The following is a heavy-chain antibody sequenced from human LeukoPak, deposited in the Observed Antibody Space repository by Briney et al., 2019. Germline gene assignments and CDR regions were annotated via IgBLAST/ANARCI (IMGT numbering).Heavy chain of an antibody. CDR3: AKGSTRENWFDP. J-gene: IGHJ5*02. Sequence: GGTLRLSCAASGFTFSSYGMTWVRQAPGKGPEWVSGISGSGGNTYYADSVKGRFTSSRDNSKNTLYLQMNSLRAEDTAVYYCAKGSTRENWFDPWGQGTLVTVSS. CDR1: GFTFSSYG. D-gene: IGHD1-1*01. CDR2: ISGSGGNT. V-gene: IGHV3-23*01.